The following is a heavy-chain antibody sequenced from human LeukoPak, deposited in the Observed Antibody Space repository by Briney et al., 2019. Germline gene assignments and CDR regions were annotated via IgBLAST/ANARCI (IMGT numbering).Heavy chain of an antibody. CDR2: IYYSGST. CDR1: GGSISSHY. CDR3: ARYGYCSGGSCYDFDC. V-gene: IGHV4-59*11. D-gene: IGHD2-15*01. J-gene: IGHJ4*02. Sequence: SETLSLTCTVSGGSISSHYWSWIRQPPGKGLEWIGYIYYSGSTNYNPSLKSRVTISVDTSKNQFSLKLSSVTAADTAVYYCARYGYCSGGSCYDFDCWGQGTLVTVSS.